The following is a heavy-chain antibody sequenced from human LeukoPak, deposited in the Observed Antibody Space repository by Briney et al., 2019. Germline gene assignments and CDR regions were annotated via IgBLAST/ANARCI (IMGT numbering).Heavy chain of an antibody. D-gene: IGHD6-13*01. Sequence: GGSLRLSCAASGFTFSTYAMSWVRQAPGKGLEWVSAISGSGDGRYNADSVKGRFTISRDNSKNTLYLQMNSLRAEDTAVYYCARVSSSCPFDYWGQGTLVTVSS. V-gene: IGHV3-23*01. J-gene: IGHJ4*02. CDR2: ISGSGDGR. CDR1: GFTFSTYA. CDR3: ARVSSSCPFDY.